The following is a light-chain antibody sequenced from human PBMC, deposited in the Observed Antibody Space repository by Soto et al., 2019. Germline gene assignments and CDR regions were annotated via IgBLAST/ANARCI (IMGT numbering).Light chain of an antibody. CDR1: SSDVGGYDY. Sequence: QSALTQPPSASGSPGQSVTISCTGTSSDVGGYDYVSWYQQRPGKAPKPLIHEVTKRPSGVPDRFSGSKSGNTASLTVSGLQAEDEAEYYCCSYAGRTLYVFGTGTKVTVL. CDR3: CSYAGRTLYV. V-gene: IGLV2-8*01. J-gene: IGLJ1*01. CDR2: EVT.